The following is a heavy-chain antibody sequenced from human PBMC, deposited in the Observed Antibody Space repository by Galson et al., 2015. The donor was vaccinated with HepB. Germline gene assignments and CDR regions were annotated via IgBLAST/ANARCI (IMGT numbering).Heavy chain of an antibody. CDR2: IYPGDSDT. D-gene: IGHD1-1*01. Sequence: QSGAEVKKPGDSLKISCKASGYTFTAYWIGWVRQMPGKGLEWMGIIYPGDSDTRCSPSLQGQVTISADKSITTAYLQWSSLKASDTAIYYCARGPANSHHRDYWGQGTLVTVSS. V-gene: IGHV5-51*03. CDR1: GYTFTAYW. J-gene: IGHJ4*02. CDR3: ARGPANSHHRDY.